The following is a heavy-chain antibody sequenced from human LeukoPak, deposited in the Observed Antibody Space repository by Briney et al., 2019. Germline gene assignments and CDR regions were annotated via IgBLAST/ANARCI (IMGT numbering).Heavy chain of an antibody. J-gene: IGHJ4*02. CDR1: GFTFSSYE. CDR2: IEGSGSTR. D-gene: IGHD1-1*01. V-gene: IGHV3-48*03. CDR3: VRVWNPQALDY. Sequence: GGSLRVSCVASGFTFSSYEMNWVRQAPGKGLECISYIEGSGSTRYYADSVKDRFTISRDSAKNSLYLQMDSLRAEDTAVYYCVRVWNPQALDYWGQGTLVTVSS.